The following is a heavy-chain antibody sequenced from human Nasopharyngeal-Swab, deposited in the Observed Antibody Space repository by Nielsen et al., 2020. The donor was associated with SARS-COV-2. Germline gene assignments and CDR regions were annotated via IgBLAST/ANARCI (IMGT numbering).Heavy chain of an antibody. J-gene: IGHJ6*02. CDR1: GFTVSSNY. CDR2: IYSDGST. Sequence: GESLKISCEASGFTVSSNYMSRVRQAPGKGLEWVSVIYSDGSTSYADSVKGRFTISRDKSKNTLYLQMNSLRTEDTAVYYCARDTSVDIVLLYYGMDVWGQGTTVTVSS. D-gene: IGHD5-12*01. CDR3: ARDTSVDIVLLYYGMDV. V-gene: IGHV3-53*01.